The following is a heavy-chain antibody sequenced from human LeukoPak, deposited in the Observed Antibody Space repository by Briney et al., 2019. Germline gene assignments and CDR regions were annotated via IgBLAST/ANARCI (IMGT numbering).Heavy chain of an antibody. V-gene: IGHV3-23*01. CDR2: ISGSGGTT. Sequence: PGGSLRLSCAASGFNFSNYAMWWVRQTPGKGLEWVSPISGSGGTTDYADSAKGRFTTSRDNSKNMVYLEMNSLRAEDTAIYYCAKDRHSSSSWHRGVFDYWGQGTLVTVSS. CDR1: GFNFSNYA. CDR3: AKDRHSSSSWHRGVFDY. J-gene: IGHJ4*02. D-gene: IGHD6-6*01.